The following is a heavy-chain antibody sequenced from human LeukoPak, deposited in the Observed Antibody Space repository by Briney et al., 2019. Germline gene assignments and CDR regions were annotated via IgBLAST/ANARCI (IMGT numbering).Heavy chain of an antibody. J-gene: IGHJ4*02. CDR3: ANERIVVVTAIPPAFDY. D-gene: IGHD2-21*02. CDR1: GFTFSSYA. CDR2: ISGSGGTT. Sequence: GGSLRLSCAASGFTFSSYAMSWVRQAPGKGLEWVSAISGSGGTTYYADSVKGRFTISRDNSKNTLYLQMNSLSVEDTAVYYCANERIVVVTAIPPAFDYWGQGTLVTVSS. V-gene: IGHV3-23*01.